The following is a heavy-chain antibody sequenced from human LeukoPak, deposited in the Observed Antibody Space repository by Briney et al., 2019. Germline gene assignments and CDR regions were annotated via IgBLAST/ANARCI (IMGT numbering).Heavy chain of an antibody. Sequence: GGSLRLSCAASGFTLSSNAMNWLRQAPGKGLEWVSGISGSGGSTYYADSVKGRFTISRDKSKNTLYLLMLSLRAEDTAVYYWAIRKQQVVPPRAYPYYYGMDVWGQGTTVTVSS. CDR1: GFTLSSNA. CDR3: AIRKQQVVPPRAYPYYYGMDV. V-gene: IGHV3-23*01. D-gene: IGHD6-13*01. CDR2: ISGSGGST. J-gene: IGHJ6*02.